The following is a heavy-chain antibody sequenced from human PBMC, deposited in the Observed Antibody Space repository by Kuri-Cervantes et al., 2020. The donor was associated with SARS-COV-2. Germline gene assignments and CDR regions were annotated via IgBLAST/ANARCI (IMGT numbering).Heavy chain of an antibody. Sequence: GGSLRLSCAASGFTFSSYGMHWVRQAPGKGLEWVAFIRYDGSNKYYADSVKGRFTISRDNSKNTLYLQMNSLRAEDTAVYYCARVGGSYYYYYYMDVWGKGTTVTVSS. D-gene: IGHD1-26*01. J-gene: IGHJ6*03. CDR2: IRYDGSNK. CDR3: ARVGGSYYYYYYMDV. CDR1: GFTFSSYG. V-gene: IGHV3-30*02.